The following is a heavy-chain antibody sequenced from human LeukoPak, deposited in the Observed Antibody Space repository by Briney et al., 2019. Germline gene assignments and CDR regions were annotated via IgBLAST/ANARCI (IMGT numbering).Heavy chain of an antibody. CDR2: IYSGGSA. CDR3: ARGGAHTYVYTFDI. J-gene: IGHJ3*02. Sequence: GGSLRLSCAASGFPVTTNYMSWVRQAPGKGLEWVSVIYSGGSAYYTDSVKGRFTISRDNSKNTLYLQMNSLRAEDTAMYYCARGGAHTYVYTFDIWGQGTMVTVSS. D-gene: IGHD3-16*01. V-gene: IGHV3-53*01. CDR1: GFPVTTNY.